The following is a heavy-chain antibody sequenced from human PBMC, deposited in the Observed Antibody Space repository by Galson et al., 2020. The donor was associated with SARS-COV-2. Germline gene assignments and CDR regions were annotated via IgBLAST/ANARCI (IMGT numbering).Heavy chain of an antibody. CDR3: ARGHRGVVPSPVLGLGPFYSYYYMDV. Sequence: SETLSLTCAVYGGSFSGYSWTWIRQPPGQGLEWIGEINIGGNTNYSPSLRSRVTISVDTSKNQFSLNLRSITPADTALYFCARGHRGVVPSPVLGLGPFYSYYYMDVWSKGTTVTVS. J-gene: IGHJ6*03. V-gene: IGHV4-34*01. CDR1: GGSFSGYS. D-gene: IGHD3-16*01. CDR2: INIGGNT.